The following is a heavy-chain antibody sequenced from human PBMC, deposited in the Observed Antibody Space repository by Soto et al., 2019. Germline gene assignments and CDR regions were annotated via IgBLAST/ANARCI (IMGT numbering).Heavy chain of an antibody. CDR1: GGSISSSSYY. CDR3: ARESGQQLVQIFDY. V-gene: IGHV4-39*02. Sequence: PSEALSLTCTVSGGSISSSSYYWVWIRQPPGKGLEWIGSIYYSGSTYYDPSLKSRVTISVDTSKNQFSLKLSSVTAADTAVYYCARESGQQLVQIFDYWGQGTLVTVSS. J-gene: IGHJ4*02. D-gene: IGHD6-13*01. CDR2: IYYSGST.